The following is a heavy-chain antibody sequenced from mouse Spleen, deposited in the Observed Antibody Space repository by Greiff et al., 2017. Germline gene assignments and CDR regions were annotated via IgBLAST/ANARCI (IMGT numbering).Heavy chain of an antibody. Sequence: VQLQQSGPGLVQPSQSLSITCTVSGFSLTSYGVHWVRQSPGKGLEWLGVIWSGGSTDYNAAFISRLSISKDNSKSQVFFKMNSLQADDTAIYYCDTHYYGNPAWFAYWGQGTLVTVSA. CDR3: DTHYYGNPAWFAY. CDR2: IWSGGST. D-gene: IGHD2-1*01. J-gene: IGHJ3*01. V-gene: IGHV2-2*01. CDR1: GFSLTSYG.